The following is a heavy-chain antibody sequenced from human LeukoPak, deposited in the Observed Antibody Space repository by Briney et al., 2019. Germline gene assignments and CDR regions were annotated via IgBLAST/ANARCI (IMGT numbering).Heavy chain of an antibody. Sequence: PSETLSLTCAVYGGSFTDYYWCWVRQSPGKGLEWIGEFKHTGGTNYNPSLKSRAAISADTSTTQFYLKLTSVTPTDTAVYYCADSMTRGVPKSWGQGTLVTVSS. J-gene: IGHJ5*02. V-gene: IGHV4-34*01. CDR2: FKHTGGT. CDR3: ADSMTRGVPKS. CDR1: GGSFTDYY. D-gene: IGHD3-10*01.